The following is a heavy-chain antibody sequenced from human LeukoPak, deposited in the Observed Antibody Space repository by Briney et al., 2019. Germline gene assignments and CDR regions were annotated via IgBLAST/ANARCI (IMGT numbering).Heavy chain of an antibody. J-gene: IGHJ4*02. V-gene: IGHV5-51*01. D-gene: IGHD4-11*01. Sequence: GESLKISCTGSGYSFTSYWIGWVRQMPGKGLGGLGIIYPGDSDTRYSPSFQGQVTISADKSISTAYLKWSSLKASDTAMYYCARHVDYSNLYYFDYWGQGTLVTVSS. CDR2: IYPGDSDT. CDR1: GYSFTSYW. CDR3: ARHVDYSNLYYFDY.